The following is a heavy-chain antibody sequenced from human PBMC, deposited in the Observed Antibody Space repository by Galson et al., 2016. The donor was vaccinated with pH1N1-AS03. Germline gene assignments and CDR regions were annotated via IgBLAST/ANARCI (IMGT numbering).Heavy chain of an antibody. CDR3: ARQVRDGYNDYFDY. V-gene: IGHV5-51*01. Sequence: QSGAEVKKPGESLKISCKTSGYIFTSYWVAWVRHMPGKGLEWMGIIYPGDSDTRCSPSFQGQVTISADRSINTAYLQWSSLMASDTAIYYCARQVRDGYNDYFDYWGQGTLVTVSS. D-gene: IGHD5-24*01. CDR2: IYPGDSDT. J-gene: IGHJ4*02. CDR1: GYIFTSYW.